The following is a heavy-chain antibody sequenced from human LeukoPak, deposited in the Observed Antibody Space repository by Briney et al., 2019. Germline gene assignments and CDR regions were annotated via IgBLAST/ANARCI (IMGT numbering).Heavy chain of an antibody. CDR1: GFTFSSYA. D-gene: IGHD3-22*01. CDR2: ISGSGGST. J-gene: IGHJ3*02. V-gene: IGHV3-23*01. CDR3: AKTESYYDSSGYRTDDAFDI. Sequence: GGSLRLSCAASGFTFSSYAMSWVRQAPGKGLEWVSAISGSGGSTHYADSVKGRFTISRDNSKNTLYLQMNSLRAEDTAVYYCAKTESYYDSSGYRTDDAFDIWGQGTMVTVSS.